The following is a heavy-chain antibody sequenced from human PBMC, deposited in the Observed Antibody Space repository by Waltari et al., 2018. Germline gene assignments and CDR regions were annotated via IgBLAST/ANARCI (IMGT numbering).Heavy chain of an antibody. CDR2: IIPIFVTA. CDR1: GGTFSSDA. J-gene: IGHJ3*02. D-gene: IGHD2-15*01. Sequence: QVQMVHSGAEVKKPGSSVQVPCKASGGTFSSDAISWVRQAPGQGLEWIGRIIPIFVTANYAQKFQGRVTSTADKSTSTGYMELSSLGSEDTAGYYCARGGVRVVARDAFDIWGQGTMLTVSS. V-gene: IGHV1-69*14. CDR3: ARGGVRVVARDAFDI.